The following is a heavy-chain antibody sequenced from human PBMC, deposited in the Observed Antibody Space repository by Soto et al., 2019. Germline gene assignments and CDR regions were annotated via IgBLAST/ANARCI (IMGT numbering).Heavy chain of an antibody. J-gene: IGHJ5*02. D-gene: IGHD6-13*01. V-gene: IGHV1-2*02. Sequence: AYDYYFPGYNIHWVRQAPGQGLEWMGWINPNSGVTTYAQKFQGRVTLTRDTSISTAYLEVRRLRSDDTAVYYCATIHRSSTSRGSDFDPWGQGTQVTVSS. CDR1: DYYFPGYN. CDR2: INPNSGVT. CDR3: ATIHRSSTSRGSDFDP.